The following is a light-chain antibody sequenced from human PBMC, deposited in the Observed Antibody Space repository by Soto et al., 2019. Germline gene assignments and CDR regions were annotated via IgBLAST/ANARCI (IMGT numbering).Light chain of an antibody. V-gene: IGKV3-15*01. CDR1: QSVSSN. CDR3: QQYNNWPRA. J-gene: IGKJ1*01. Sequence: EIVMTQSPATLSVSPGERATLSCRASQSVSSNLAWYQQKPGQAPRLLIYGASTRATDIPARFSGSGSGTGFTLTINSLQSEDFAVYYWQQYNNWPRAFGQGTKVEIK. CDR2: GAS.